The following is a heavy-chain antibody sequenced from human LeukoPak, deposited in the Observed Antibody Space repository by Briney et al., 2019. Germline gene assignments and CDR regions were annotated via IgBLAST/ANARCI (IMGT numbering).Heavy chain of an antibody. CDR2: IIPILGIA. V-gene: IGHV1-69*04. CDR1: GGTFSSYA. J-gene: IGHJ6*02. Sequence: WASVKVSCKASGGTFSSYAISWVRQAPGQGLEWMGRIIPILGIANYAQKFQGRVTITADKSTSTAYMELSSLRSEDTAVYYCARAWDYDFWSGYYNYYYYGMDVWGQGTTVTVSS. D-gene: IGHD3-3*01. CDR3: ARAWDYDFWSGYYNYYYYGMDV.